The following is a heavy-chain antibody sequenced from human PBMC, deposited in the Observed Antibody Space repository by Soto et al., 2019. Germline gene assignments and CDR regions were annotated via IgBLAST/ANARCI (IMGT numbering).Heavy chain of an antibody. J-gene: IGHJ6*02. D-gene: IGHD3-22*01. Sequence: PGGSLRLSCAASGFAFSSYWMSWVRQAPGKGLEWVANIKQDGSEKYYVDSVKGRFTISRDNAKNSLYLQMNSLRAEDTAVYYCARDSRVIPYGMAFWGQGTTVTVSS. CDR2: IKQDGSEK. V-gene: IGHV3-7*05. CDR3: ARDSRVIPYGMAF. CDR1: GFAFSSYW.